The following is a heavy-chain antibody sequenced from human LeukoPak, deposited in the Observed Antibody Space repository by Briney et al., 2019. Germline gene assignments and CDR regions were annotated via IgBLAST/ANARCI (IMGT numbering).Heavy chain of an antibody. D-gene: IGHD3-22*01. J-gene: IGHJ4*02. V-gene: IGHV1-18*01. CDR1: GYTFTSYG. Sequence: ASVKVSCKASGYTFTSYGISWVRQAPGQGLEWMGWISAYNGNTNYAQKLQGRVTMTTDTSTSTAYMELRSLRSDDTAVYYCARDPSWDYYDSSGDFDYWGQGTLVTVSS. CDR2: ISAYNGNT. CDR3: ARDPSWDYYDSSGDFDY.